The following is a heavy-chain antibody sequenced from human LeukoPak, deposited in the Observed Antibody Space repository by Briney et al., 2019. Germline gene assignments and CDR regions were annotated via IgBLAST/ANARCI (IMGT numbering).Heavy chain of an antibody. CDR3: ARTWIQLWPGTPDY. Sequence: ASVKVSCKASGYTFSNDGITWVWQAPGQGLEWMGWISAYNGNANYAQKLQGRVTMTTDTSTSTAYMELRSLRSDDTAVYYCARTWIQLWPGTPDYWGQGTLVTVSS. CDR2: ISAYNGNA. CDR1: GYTFSNDG. D-gene: IGHD5-18*01. V-gene: IGHV1-18*01. J-gene: IGHJ4*02.